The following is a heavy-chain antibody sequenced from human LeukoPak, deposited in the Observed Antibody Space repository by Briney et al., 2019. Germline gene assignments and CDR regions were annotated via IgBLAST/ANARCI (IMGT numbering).Heavy chain of an antibody. J-gene: IGHJ4*02. CDR1: GFTFSSYE. Sequence: PGGSLRLSCAASGFTFSSYEMNWVRQAPGKRLEWVSHISRSGSTIYYADSVKGRFTISRYNAKNSLYLQMNSLRAEDTAVYYCACGRSTSSWYFDYWGQGTLVTVSS. CDR2: ISRSGSTI. V-gene: IGHV3-48*03. CDR3: ACGRSTSSWYFDY. D-gene: IGHD6-13*01.